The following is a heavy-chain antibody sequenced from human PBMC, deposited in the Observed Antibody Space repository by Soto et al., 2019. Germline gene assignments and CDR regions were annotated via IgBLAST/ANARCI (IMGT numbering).Heavy chain of an antibody. V-gene: IGHV3-15*07. CDR1: GFTFNTAW. Sequence: EVQLVESGGGLVKPGGSLRLSCAAFGFTFNTAWMSWVRQAPGKGLEWVGRIKSKNDGETTDYAAPVKGSFFISRDDSENTLYLQMNSLKTEDTAMYYCATDVPSQGRGEFDYWGQGVLVTVSS. CDR3: ATDVPSQGRGEFDY. CDR2: IKSKNDGETT. J-gene: IGHJ4*02.